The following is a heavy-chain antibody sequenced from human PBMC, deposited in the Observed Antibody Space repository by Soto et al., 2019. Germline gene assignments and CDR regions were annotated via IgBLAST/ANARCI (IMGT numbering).Heavy chain of an antibody. CDR2: ISAYNGNT. CDR3: ARESFWSGYYQYYFDY. Sequence: GASVKVSCKASGYTFTSYGISWVRRAPGQGLEWMGWISAYNGNTNYAQKLQGRVTMTTDTSTSTAYMELRSLRSDDTAVYYCARESFWSGYYQYYFDYWGQGTLVTVSS. CDR1: GYTFTSYG. J-gene: IGHJ4*02. V-gene: IGHV1-18*01. D-gene: IGHD3-3*01.